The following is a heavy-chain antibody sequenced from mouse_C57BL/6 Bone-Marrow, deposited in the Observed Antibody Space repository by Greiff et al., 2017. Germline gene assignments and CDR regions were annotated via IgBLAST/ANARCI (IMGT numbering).Heavy chain of an antibody. V-gene: IGHV1-50*01. D-gene: IGHD1-1*01. CDR3: ESSTTLVATGYYAMDY. J-gene: IGHJ4*01. CDR2: IDPSDSYT. Sequence: VQLQQPGAELVKPGASVKLSCKASGYTFTSYWMQWVKQRPGQGLEWIGEIDPSDSYTNYNQKFKGKATLTVDTSSSTAYMQLSSLTSEDSAVYYCESSTTLVATGYYAMDYWGQGTSVTVSS. CDR1: GYTFTSYW.